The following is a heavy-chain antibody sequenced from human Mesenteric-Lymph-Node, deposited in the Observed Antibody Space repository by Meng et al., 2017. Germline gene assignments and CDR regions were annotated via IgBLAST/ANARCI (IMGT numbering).Heavy chain of an antibody. CDR1: GFTFSSYG. Sequence: GESLKISCAASGFTFSSYGMHWVRQAPGKGLGWVAVIWYDGSNKYYADSVKGRFTISRDNSKNTLYLQMNSLRAEDTAVYYCARDLLEAVAGTFMDYWGQGTLVTVSS. D-gene: IGHD6-19*01. V-gene: IGHV3-33*01. CDR3: ARDLLEAVAGTFMDY. J-gene: IGHJ4*02. CDR2: IWYDGSNK.